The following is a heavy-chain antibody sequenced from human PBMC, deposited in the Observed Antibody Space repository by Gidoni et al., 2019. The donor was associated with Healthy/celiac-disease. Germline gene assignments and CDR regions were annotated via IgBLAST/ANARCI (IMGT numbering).Heavy chain of an antibody. D-gene: IGHD6-6*01. CDR2: ISSSSSYI. Sequence: EVQLVESGGGLVKPGGSLRLSCAASGFTFSSYSMNWVRQAPGKGLEWVSSISSSSSYIYYADSVKGRFTISRDNAKNSLYLQMNSLRAEDTAVYYCARSIAARPGYYYGMDVWGQGTTVTVSS. V-gene: IGHV3-21*01. CDR1: GFTFSSYS. CDR3: ARSIAARPGYYYGMDV. J-gene: IGHJ6*02.